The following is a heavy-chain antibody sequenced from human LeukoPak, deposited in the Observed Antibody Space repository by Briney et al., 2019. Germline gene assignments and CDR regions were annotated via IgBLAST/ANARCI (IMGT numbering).Heavy chain of an antibody. V-gene: IGHV4-4*07. D-gene: IGHD2-2*01. CDR2: VYPSGST. CDR1: GGAISSQY. Sequence: SENLSLTCTVSGGAISSQYWSWIRQPAGKGLEYIGRVYPSGSTNDNPSLKGRVTMSIDTSKNQFSLRLNSVTAADSAVSYCAREYCSTTICYPSGGYYDSWGQGTLVTVSS. J-gene: IGHJ4*02. CDR3: AREYCSTTICYPSGGYYDS.